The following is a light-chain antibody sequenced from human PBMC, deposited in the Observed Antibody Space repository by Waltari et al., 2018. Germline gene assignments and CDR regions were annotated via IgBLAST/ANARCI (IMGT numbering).Light chain of an antibody. J-gene: IGKJ2*02. CDR1: EHISTS. Sequence: DIQLTQSPSSLSASVGARVPITCQASEHISTSLNWYQQKPGKAPKLLIYDASNLQSGVPSRFTGSGSGTDFTLTISSLQTEDIATYYCQQSDSLPSTFGQGSKLEIK. CDR3: QQSDSLPST. V-gene: IGKV1-33*01. CDR2: DAS.